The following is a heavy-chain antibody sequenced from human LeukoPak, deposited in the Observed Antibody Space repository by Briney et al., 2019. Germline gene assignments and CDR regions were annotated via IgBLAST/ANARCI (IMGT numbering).Heavy chain of an antibody. CDR2: IYSGGST. V-gene: IGHV3-53*01. D-gene: IGHD4-11*01. J-gene: IGHJ4*02. CDR1: GFTVSTNF. Sequence: GGSLRLSCVVSGFTVSTNFMSWVRQAPGERLEWVSVIYSGGSTYYADSVKGRFTISRDNPENTLYLQMNSLRAEDTAVYYCARTRVDTTTFDYFDYWGQGTLVTVSS. CDR3: ARTRVDTTTFDYFDY.